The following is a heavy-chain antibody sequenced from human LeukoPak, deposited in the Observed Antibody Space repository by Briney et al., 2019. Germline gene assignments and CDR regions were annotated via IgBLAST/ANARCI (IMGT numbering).Heavy chain of an antibody. D-gene: IGHD2-15*01. Sequence: GRSLRLSCAASGFTFSSYAMHWVRQAPGKGLEWVAVISYGGSNKYYADSVKGRFTISRDNSKNTLYLQMNSLRAEDTAVYYCAGDFEYVVVVAATQEPEDSWGQGTLVTVSS. J-gene: IGHJ4*02. CDR2: ISYGGSNK. CDR3: AGDFEYVVVVAATQEPEDS. CDR1: GFTFSSYA. V-gene: IGHV3-30*01.